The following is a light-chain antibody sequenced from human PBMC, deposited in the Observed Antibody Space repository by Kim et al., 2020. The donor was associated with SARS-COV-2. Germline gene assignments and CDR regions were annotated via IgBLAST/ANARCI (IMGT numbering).Light chain of an antibody. Sequence: DIQMTQSPSSLSASVGDKVSITCRASQSVNQLLNWYQQEAGKAPKLLIYAAATLQGGVPSRFSGRGSETEFTLTISSLQAEDFATYYCQQSYSTPYTCGKGTKLEIK. CDR1: QSVNQL. V-gene: IGKV1-39*01. CDR2: AAA. CDR3: QQSYSTPYT. J-gene: IGKJ2*01.